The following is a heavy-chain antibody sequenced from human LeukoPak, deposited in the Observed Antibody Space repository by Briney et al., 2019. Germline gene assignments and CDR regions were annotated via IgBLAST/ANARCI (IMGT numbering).Heavy chain of an antibody. Sequence: GGSLRLSCAASGFTFDDYGMSWVRQAPGKGLEWGSSINWNGGSTGYADSVKGRFTISRDNAKNSLYLQMNSLRAEDTALYYCARATLYQLLHSFDYWGQGTLVTVSA. CDR2: INWNGGST. D-gene: IGHD2-2*01. V-gene: IGHV3-20*04. CDR1: GFTFDDYG. J-gene: IGHJ4*02. CDR3: ARATLYQLLHSFDY.